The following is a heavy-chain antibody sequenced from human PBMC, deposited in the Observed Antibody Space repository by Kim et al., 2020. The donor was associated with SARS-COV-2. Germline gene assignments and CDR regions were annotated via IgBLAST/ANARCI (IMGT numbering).Heavy chain of an antibody. D-gene: IGHD2-2*01. J-gene: IGHJ3*02. CDR1: GYTFTGYY. V-gene: IGHV1-2*04. Sequence: ASVKVSCKASGYTFTGYYMHWVRQAPGQGLEWMGWINPNSGGTNYAQKFQGWVTMTRDTSISTAYMELSRLRSDDTAVYYCAREGKYCSSTSCRRVDAFDIWGQGTMVTVSS. CDR3: AREGKYCSSTSCRRVDAFDI. CDR2: INPNSGGT.